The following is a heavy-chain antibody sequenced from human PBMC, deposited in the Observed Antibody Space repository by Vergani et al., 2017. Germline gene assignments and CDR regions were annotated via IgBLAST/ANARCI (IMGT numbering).Heavy chain of an antibody. Sequence: QVQLQQWGAGLLTPSETLSLTCAVYGGSFSGYYWSWIRQPPGKGLEWIGEINNSGSTNYNPSLKSRVTISVDTSKNQFSLKLSSVTAADTAVYYCARKAITMVRGVIGRFDPWGQGTLVTVSS. CDR1: GGSFSGYY. V-gene: IGHV4-34*01. J-gene: IGHJ5*02. CDR3: ARKAITMVRGVIGRFDP. D-gene: IGHD3-10*01. CDR2: INNSGST.